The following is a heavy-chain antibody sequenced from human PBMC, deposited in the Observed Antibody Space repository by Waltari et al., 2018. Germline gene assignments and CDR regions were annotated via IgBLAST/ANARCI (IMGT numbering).Heavy chain of an antibody. Sequence: QVQLQQWGAGLLKPSETPSLNCAVYGGSFSGYYGSCIRQPPGKGLEWIGEINHSGSTNYNPSLKSRVTISVDTSKNQFSLKLSSVTAADTAVYYCASVYSSSWYGRFDPWGQGTLVTVSS. D-gene: IGHD6-13*01. CDR1: GGSFSGYY. CDR2: INHSGST. CDR3: ASVYSSSWYGRFDP. J-gene: IGHJ5*02. V-gene: IGHV4-34*01.